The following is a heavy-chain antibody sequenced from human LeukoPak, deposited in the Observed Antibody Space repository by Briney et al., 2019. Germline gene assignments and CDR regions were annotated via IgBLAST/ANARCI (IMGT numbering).Heavy chain of an antibody. D-gene: IGHD2/OR15-2a*01. V-gene: IGHV3-30*03. CDR1: GFTFSSYG. CDR3: ASNIVFDY. CDR2: ISYDGSNK. Sequence: GRSLRLSCAASGFTFSSYGMHWVRQAPGKGLEWVAVISYDGSNKYYADSVKGRFTISRDNAKNSLYLQMNSLRAEDTAVYYCASNIVFDYWGQGTLVTVSS. J-gene: IGHJ4*02.